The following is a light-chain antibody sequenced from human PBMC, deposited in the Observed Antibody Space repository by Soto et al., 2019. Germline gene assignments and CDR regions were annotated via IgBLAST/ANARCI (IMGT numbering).Light chain of an antibody. J-gene: IGKJ2*01. CDR2: DAS. Sequence: DIQMPQSPSTLSASVGDRVTITCRASQNVETRLAWYQQKPGKAPDLVIYDASNLEEGGPSRFSGSGSGTEFSLSISSLQSEDSATYFCQQYSTYPYTFGQGTRLHIK. CDR3: QQYSTYPYT. CDR1: QNVETR. V-gene: IGKV1-5*01.